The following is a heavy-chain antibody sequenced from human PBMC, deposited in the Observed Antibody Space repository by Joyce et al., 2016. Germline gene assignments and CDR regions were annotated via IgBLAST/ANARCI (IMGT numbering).Heavy chain of an antibody. CDR1: GFTFSSYA. J-gene: IGHJ5*02. D-gene: IGHD3-10*01. CDR2: ISGTGVRT. CDR3: AKGPIVRGVHWFDP. V-gene: IGHV3-23*01. Sequence: EVQLLESGGGLVMPGGSLRLSCAASGFTFSSYAMNWVRQDPGKGLEWVSTISGTGVRTFYADPVKGRFTISRDNSKNTVLLQMSRLRAEDTAVYYCAKGPIVRGVHWFDPWGQGTLVTVSS.